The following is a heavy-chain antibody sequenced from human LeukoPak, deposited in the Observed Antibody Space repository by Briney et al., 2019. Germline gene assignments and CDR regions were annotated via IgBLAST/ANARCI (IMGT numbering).Heavy chain of an antibody. J-gene: IGHJ6*02. Sequence: GGSLRLSCAASGFTFSSYAMSWVRQAPGKGLEWVSAISGSGGSTNYADSVKGRFTISRDNSKNTLYLQMNSLRAEDTAVYYCAKDFSPYGSGTPVWGQGTTVTVSS. CDR2: ISGSGGST. D-gene: IGHD3-10*01. V-gene: IGHV3-23*01. CDR3: AKDFSPYGSGTPV. CDR1: GFTFSSYA.